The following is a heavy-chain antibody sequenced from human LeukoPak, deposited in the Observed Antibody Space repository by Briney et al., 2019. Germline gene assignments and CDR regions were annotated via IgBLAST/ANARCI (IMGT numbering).Heavy chain of an antibody. Sequence: GASVKVSCKVSGYTFTDYYMHWVQQAPGKGLEWMGLVDPEDGETIYAEKFQGRVTITADTSTDTAYMELSSLRSEDTAVYYCATEIMGLRDEYYYYYYMDVWGKGTTVTVSS. D-gene: IGHD3-16*01. CDR1: GYTFTDYY. CDR3: ATEIMGLRDEYYYYYYMDV. CDR2: VDPEDGET. J-gene: IGHJ6*03. V-gene: IGHV1-69-2*01.